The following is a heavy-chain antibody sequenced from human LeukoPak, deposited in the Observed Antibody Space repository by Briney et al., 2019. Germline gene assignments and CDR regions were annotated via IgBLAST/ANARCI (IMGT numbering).Heavy chain of an antibody. V-gene: IGHV4-38-2*02. D-gene: IGHD5-18*01. J-gene: IGHJ6*03. CDR2: IYHSGST. Sequence: PSETLSLTCAVSGYSINSGFYWGWIRQSPGKGLEWLGNIYHSGSTYYNPSLKSRVAISVDTPNNQFSLKLTSVTAADTAEYYCARDGPVDTAMVQNFYMDVWVKGTTVIVSS. CDR1: GYSINSGFY. CDR3: ARDGPVDTAMVQNFYMDV.